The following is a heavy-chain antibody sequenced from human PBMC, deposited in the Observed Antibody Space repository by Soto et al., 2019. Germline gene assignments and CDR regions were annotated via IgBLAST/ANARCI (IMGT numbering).Heavy chain of an antibody. CDR3: AREYCSSASCYGVDY. J-gene: IGHJ4*02. D-gene: IGHD2-2*01. V-gene: IGHV1-18*01. CDR1: GYTFTTYG. Sequence: QVQLVQSGVEVKKPGASVKVSCKASGYTFTTYGISWVRQAPGQGLEWMGWISTSNGDTKYAQKLQGRVTMTTDTSTSTAYMELRSLRSDDTAVYYCAREYCSSASCYGVDYWGQGILVTVS. CDR2: ISTSNGDT.